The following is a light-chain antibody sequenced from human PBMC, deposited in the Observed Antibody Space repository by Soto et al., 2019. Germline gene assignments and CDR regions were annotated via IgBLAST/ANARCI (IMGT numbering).Light chain of an antibody. Sequence: QSALTQPPSASGSPGQSVTISCTGTSSDVDDYNYASWYQQHPGKAPKLIIYEVTHRPSGVPDRFSGSKSGNTASLTVSGLQAEDEADYFCCSYSDSNHFVFGTGTKLTVL. CDR3: CSYSDSNHFV. J-gene: IGLJ1*01. V-gene: IGLV2-8*01. CDR2: EVT. CDR1: SSDVDDYNY.